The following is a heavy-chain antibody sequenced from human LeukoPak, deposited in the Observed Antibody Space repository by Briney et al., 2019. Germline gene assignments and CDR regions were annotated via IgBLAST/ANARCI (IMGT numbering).Heavy chain of an antibody. CDR2: IYYRGST. Sequence: NSSETLSLTCTVSGGSISSTIYYWGWIRQPPGKGLEWIGSIYYRGSTYYNPSLKSRVAISVDTSKNQFSLKLSSVTAADTAVYYCARGPPDCSSTSCYAFDAFDIWGQGTMVTVSS. CDR1: GGSISSTIYY. V-gene: IGHV4-39*07. D-gene: IGHD2-2*01. CDR3: ARGPPDCSSTSCYAFDAFDI. J-gene: IGHJ3*02.